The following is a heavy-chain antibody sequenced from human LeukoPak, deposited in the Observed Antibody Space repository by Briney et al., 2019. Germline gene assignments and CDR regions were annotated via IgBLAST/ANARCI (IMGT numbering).Heavy chain of an antibody. CDR2: IYYSGST. D-gene: IGHD1-7*01. J-gene: IGHJ4*02. Sequence: SETLSLTCTVSGGSISSSSYYWGWIRQPPGKGLEWIGSIYYSGSTYYNPSLKSRVTVSVDTSKNQFSLKLSSVTAADTAVYYCARGNYGTDYWGQGTLVTVSS. V-gene: IGHV4-39*01. CDR3: ARGNYGTDY. CDR1: GGSISSSSYY.